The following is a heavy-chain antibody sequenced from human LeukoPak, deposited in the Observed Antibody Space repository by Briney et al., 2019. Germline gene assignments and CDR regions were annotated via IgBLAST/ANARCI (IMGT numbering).Heavy chain of an antibody. J-gene: IGHJ5*02. CDR1: GFTFSSYA. CDR3: AKDSSSWHYNWFDP. Sequence: QPGGSLRLSCAASGFTFSSYAMHWVRQAPGKGLEWVAVISYDGSNKYYADSVKGRFTISRDNSKNTLYLQMNSLRAEDTAVYYCAKDSSSWHYNWFDPWGQGTLVTVSS. V-gene: IGHV3-30*04. D-gene: IGHD6-13*01. CDR2: ISYDGSNK.